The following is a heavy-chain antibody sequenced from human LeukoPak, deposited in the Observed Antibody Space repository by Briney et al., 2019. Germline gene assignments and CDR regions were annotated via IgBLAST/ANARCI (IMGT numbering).Heavy chain of an antibody. Sequence: SSETLSLTCTVSGGSISSYYWNWIRQPAGKGLEWVGRIYTSGSTNYNPSLKSRVSMSVDTSKNQFSLKLSSVTAADTAVYYCARGKVVAGTPGQNSWDYWGQGTLVTVSS. D-gene: IGHD6-19*01. V-gene: IGHV4-4*07. CDR2: IYTSGST. J-gene: IGHJ4*02. CDR3: ARGKVVAGTPGQNSWDY. CDR1: GGSISSYY.